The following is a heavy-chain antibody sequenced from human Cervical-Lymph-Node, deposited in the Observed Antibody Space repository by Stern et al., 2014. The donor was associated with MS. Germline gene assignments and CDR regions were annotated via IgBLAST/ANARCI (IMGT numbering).Heavy chain of an antibody. CDR3: AREEQQLVHGNWFDP. J-gene: IGHJ5*02. CDR2: IYHSGST. Sequence: QVQLQESGPGLVKPSETLSLTCTVSGYSISSGYYWGWIRQPPGKGLEWXGTIYHSGSTYYNPSLKSRVTISVDPPKNQFSLKLGSVTAADTAVYYCAREEQQLVHGNWFDPWGQGTLVTVSS. V-gene: IGHV4-38-2*02. D-gene: IGHD6-13*01. CDR1: GYSISSGYY.